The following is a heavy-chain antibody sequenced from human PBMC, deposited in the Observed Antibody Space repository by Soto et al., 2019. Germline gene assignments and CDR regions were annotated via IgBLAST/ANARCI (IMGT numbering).Heavy chain of an antibody. Sequence: GGSLRLSCAVSGFTFSSYSMNWVRQAPGKGLEWVSYIGSSSGIIRYADPVKGRFTISRDNAKNSVYLQMNSLRDEDTAVYYCARDGTVTTLDYWGQGTLVTVSS. CDR1: GFTFSSYS. CDR2: IGSSSGII. CDR3: ARDGTVTTLDY. V-gene: IGHV3-48*02. D-gene: IGHD4-4*01. J-gene: IGHJ4*02.